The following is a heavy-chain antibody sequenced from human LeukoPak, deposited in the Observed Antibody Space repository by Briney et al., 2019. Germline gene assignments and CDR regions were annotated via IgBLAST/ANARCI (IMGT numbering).Heavy chain of an antibody. D-gene: IGHD2-15*01. V-gene: IGHV4-4*07. J-gene: IGHJ4*02. Sequence: PSETLSLTCTVSSGSISYYYWTWIRQPAGKGLEWIGRMDASGNTNYTPSLRSRVTLSIDTSGQQFSLELSSVTAADTAVYFCAREGCSGGVCYFDYWGRGTLVTVSS. CDR1: SGSISYYY. CDR3: AREGCSGGVCYFDY. CDR2: MDASGNT.